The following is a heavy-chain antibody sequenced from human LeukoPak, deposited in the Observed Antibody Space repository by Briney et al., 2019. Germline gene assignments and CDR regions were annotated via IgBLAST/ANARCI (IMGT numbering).Heavy chain of an antibody. D-gene: IGHD3-9*01. CDR3: ARSILRYFDWFPSIDYDAFDI. V-gene: IGHV3-23*01. Sequence: GGSLRLSCAASGFTFSSYAMSWVRQAPGKGLEWVSTISGRDDSTYYADSVKGRFTISRDNSKNTLYLQVNSLRAEDTAVYYCARSILRYFDWFPSIDYDAFDIWGQGTMVTVSS. J-gene: IGHJ3*02. CDR2: ISGRDDST. CDR1: GFTFSSYA.